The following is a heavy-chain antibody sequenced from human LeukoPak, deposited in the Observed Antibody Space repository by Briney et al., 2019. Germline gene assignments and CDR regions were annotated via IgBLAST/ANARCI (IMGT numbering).Heavy chain of an antibody. J-gene: IGHJ4*02. CDR2: ISAYNGNT. Sequence: GASVKVSCKASGYTFTSYGISWVRQAPGQGLEWMGWISAYNGNTNYAQKLQGRVTMTTDTSTSTAYMELRSLRSDDTAVYYCARDLIHVDTAMVTVFDYWGQGTLVTVSS. CDR3: ARDLIHVDTAMVTVFDY. D-gene: IGHD5-18*01. V-gene: IGHV1-18*01. CDR1: GYTFTSYG.